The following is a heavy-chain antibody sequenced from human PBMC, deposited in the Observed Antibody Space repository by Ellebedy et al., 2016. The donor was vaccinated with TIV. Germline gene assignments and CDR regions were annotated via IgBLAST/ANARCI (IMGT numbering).Heavy chain of an antibody. CDR1: GDSITSSY. V-gene: IGHV4-59*01. CDR3: SSEPRLLPI. J-gene: IGHJ3*02. D-gene: IGHD5-12*01. CDR2: IYYTGVT. Sequence: SETLSLTXIVSGDSITSSYWSWIRQPPGKGLESIGYIYYTGVTNYNPSLKGRVTISLDMSKNQFSLELYSLTAADAAIYYCSSEPRLLPIWGQGTKVTVSS.